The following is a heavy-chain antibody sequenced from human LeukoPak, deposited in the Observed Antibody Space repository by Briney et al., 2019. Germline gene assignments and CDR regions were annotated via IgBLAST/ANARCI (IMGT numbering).Heavy chain of an antibody. CDR1: GGSISSYY. V-gene: IGHV4-4*07. J-gene: IGHJ5*02. Sequence: SETLSLTCTVSGGSISSYYWSWIRQPAGKGLEWIGRIYTSGSTNYNPSLKGRVTMSVDTSKNQFSLKLSSVTAADTAVYYCARLDRDIYGSGKLYWFDPWGQGTLVTVSS. CDR2: IYTSGST. CDR3: ARLDRDIYGSGKLYWFDP. D-gene: IGHD3-10*01.